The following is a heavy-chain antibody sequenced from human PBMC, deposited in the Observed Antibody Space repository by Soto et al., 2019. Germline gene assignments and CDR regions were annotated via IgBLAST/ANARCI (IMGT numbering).Heavy chain of an antibody. D-gene: IGHD3-3*01. Sequence: SETLSLTCAVYGGSFSGYYWSWIRQPPGKGLEWIGEINHSGSTNYNPSLKSRVTISVDTSKNQFSLKLSSVTAADTAVYYCARGKLRFLEWLLDYWGQGTLVTVSS. CDR2: INHSGST. J-gene: IGHJ4*02. CDR3: ARGKLRFLEWLLDY. V-gene: IGHV4-34*01. CDR1: GGSFSGYY.